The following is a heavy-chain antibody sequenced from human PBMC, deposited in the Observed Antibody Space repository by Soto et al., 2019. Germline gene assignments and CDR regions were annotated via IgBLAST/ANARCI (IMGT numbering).Heavy chain of an antibody. V-gene: IGHV3-7*01. CDR1: GFTFSNSW. Sequence: EVQLVESGGGLVQPGGSLRLSCAASGFTFSNSWMSWLRQAPGKGLEWVALINEDGSGKNYVDSVKGRFTISRDNAKDSLHLQMDSLRAEDTAVYYCARDPNHGAIDYWGQGTLVTVSS. J-gene: IGHJ4*02. CDR2: INEDGSGK. CDR3: ARDPNHGAIDY.